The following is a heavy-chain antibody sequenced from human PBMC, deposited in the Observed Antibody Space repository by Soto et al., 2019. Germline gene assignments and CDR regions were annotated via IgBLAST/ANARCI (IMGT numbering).Heavy chain of an antibody. CDR1: GYTFTSYA. V-gene: IGHV1-18*01. Sequence: ASVKVSCKASGYTFTSYAISWVRQAPGQGLEWMGWISAHNGNTNYAQTFQGRVTMTTDTSTSTAYMELRSLGSDDTAVYYCAREGVAPYYYYGMDVWGQGTPVTVSS. CDR3: AREGVAPYYYYGMDV. CDR2: ISAHNGNT. D-gene: IGHD5-12*01. J-gene: IGHJ6*02.